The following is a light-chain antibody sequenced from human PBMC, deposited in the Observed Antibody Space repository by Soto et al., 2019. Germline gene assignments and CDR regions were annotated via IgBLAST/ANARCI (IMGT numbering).Light chain of an antibody. J-gene: IGKJ1*01. CDR1: RSISSW. V-gene: IGKV1-5*03. Sequence: DIQMTQSPSTLSASVGDRVTVTCRASRSISSWVAWYQQKPGKAPKLLIYKASALESGVPSRFSGGGSGTEFTLTISSLQPDDFATYYCQQYNSSPWTFGQGTKVDVK. CDR2: KAS. CDR3: QQYNSSPWT.